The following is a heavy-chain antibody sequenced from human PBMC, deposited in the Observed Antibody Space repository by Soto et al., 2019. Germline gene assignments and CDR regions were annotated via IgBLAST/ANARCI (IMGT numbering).Heavy chain of an antibody. D-gene: IGHD2-8*01. CDR2: ISVYGGST. CDR3: AKDKTKALVPCEX. CDR1: GFTFSSYS. J-gene: IGHJ4*02. Sequence: LRLACAASGFTFSSYSMNWVRQAPGRGLEWVSSISVYGGSTYYADSVKGRFTISRDNSNNTLYLEMNSLRAEDTVVYYCAKDKTKALVPCEXWGQGTMFTVSX. V-gene: IGHV3-23*01.